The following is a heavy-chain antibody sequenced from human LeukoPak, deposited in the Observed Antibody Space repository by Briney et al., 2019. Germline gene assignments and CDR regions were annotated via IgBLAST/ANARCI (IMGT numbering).Heavy chain of an antibody. J-gene: IGHJ4*02. CDR1: GYTFTGYY. Sequence: GASVKVSCKASGYTFTGYYMHWVRQAPGQGLEWMGWINPNSGGTNYAQKFQGRVTMTRDTSISTAYMELSRLRSDDTAVYYCARVPPYESSGWSLFDYWGQGTLVTVSS. CDR2: INPNSGGT. CDR3: ARVPPYESSGWSLFDY. D-gene: IGHD6-19*01. V-gene: IGHV1-2*02.